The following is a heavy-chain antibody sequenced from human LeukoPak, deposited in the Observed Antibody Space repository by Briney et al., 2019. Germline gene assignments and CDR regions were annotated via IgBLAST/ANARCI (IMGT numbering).Heavy chain of an antibody. CDR1: GFTFTSSA. V-gene: IGHV1-58*02. CDR3: AAYYYDSSGYWSPGQPDWYFDL. CDR2: IVGGSGNT. D-gene: IGHD3-22*01. J-gene: IGHJ2*01. Sequence: EASVKVSCKASGFTFTSSAMQWVRQARGQRLEWIGWIVGGSGNTNYAQKFQERVTITRDMSTSTAYMELSSLRSEDTAVYYCAAYYYDSSGYWSPGQPDWYFDLWGRGTLVTVSS.